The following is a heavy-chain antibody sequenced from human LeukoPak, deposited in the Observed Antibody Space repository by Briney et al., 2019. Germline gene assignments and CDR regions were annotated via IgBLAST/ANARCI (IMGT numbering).Heavy chain of an antibody. D-gene: IGHD2-2*01. Sequence: GGSLRLSCAASGFTLSESHMHWVRQASGKGLEWVGHIRNNYATAYAASVKGRFTISRDDSKNTAYLQMNSLKTEDTAVYYCARQTNSCHDYWGQGTLVTVSS. CDR1: GFTLSESH. V-gene: IGHV3-73*01. CDR3: ARQTNSCHDY. CDR2: IRNNYAT. J-gene: IGHJ4*02.